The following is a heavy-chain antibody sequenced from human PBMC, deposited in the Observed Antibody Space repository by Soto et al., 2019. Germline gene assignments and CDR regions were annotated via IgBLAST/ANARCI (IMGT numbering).Heavy chain of an antibody. V-gene: IGHV4-39*01. CDR2: IYYSGTT. D-gene: IGHD3-3*01. Sequence: SETLSLTCTVSGVSIGSNSYYWAWIRQPPGKGLEWIGSIYYSGTTYYNPSLKSRVTISVDTSKNQFSLKLSSVTAADTAVFYCARWRGHWFDPWGQGTLVTVSS. J-gene: IGHJ5*02. CDR1: GVSIGSNSYY. CDR3: ARWRGHWFDP.